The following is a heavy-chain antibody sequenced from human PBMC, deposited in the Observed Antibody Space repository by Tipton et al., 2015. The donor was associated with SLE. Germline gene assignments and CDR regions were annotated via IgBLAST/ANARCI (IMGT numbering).Heavy chain of an antibody. CDR2: INHSGST. CDR3: AREGERMMDAFDI. CDR1: GGSFSNYY. Sequence: TLSLTCAVYGGSFSNYYWSWIRQPPGKGLECIGEINHSGSTNYNPSLKSRVTISVGTSKNQFSLKLSSVTAADTAVYYCAREGERMMDAFDIWGQGTMVTVSS. D-gene: IGHD3-16*01. V-gene: IGHV4-34*01. J-gene: IGHJ3*02.